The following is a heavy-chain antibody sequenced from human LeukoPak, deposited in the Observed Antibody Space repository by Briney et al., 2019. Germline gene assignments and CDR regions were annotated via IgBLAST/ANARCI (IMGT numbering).Heavy chain of an antibody. CDR3: AREGCSGGNCYIDY. D-gene: IGHD2-15*01. J-gene: IGHJ4*02. V-gene: IGHV3-48*03. CDR1: GFTFSTCE. Sequence: GRSLRLSCAASGFTFSTCEMNWVRQAPGKGLEWVPYISSSGGSIYYADSVKGRFTISRDNAKNSLYLQMNSLRAEDTAIYYCAREGCSGGNCYIDYWGQGTLVTVSS. CDR2: ISSSGGSI.